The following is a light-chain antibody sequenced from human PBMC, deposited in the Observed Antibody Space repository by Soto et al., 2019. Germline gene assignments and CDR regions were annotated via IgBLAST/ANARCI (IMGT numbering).Light chain of an antibody. CDR1: QSISSW. CDR3: QQYNSWWT. Sequence: DIQMTQSPSTLSASVGDRVTITCRASQSISSWLAWYQQKPGKAPKLLIYKASSLESGVPSRFSGSGSGTEFTLTISRLQPDDFATYYCQQYNSWWTFGRGTKVEIK. J-gene: IGKJ1*01. CDR2: KAS. V-gene: IGKV1-5*03.